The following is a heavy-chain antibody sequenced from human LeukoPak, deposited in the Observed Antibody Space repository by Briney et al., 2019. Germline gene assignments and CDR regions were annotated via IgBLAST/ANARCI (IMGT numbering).Heavy chain of an antibody. D-gene: IGHD4-23*01. Sequence: ASVKVSCKASGYTFTSYYMHWVRNAPAQGLERMGIISPSGGSTSYEQKFQGRVTMTRDMSTSTVYMELSSLRSEDTAVYYCARNYGGNSCYYWGQGTLVTVSS. CDR3: ARNYGGNSCYY. CDR2: ISPSGGST. CDR1: GYTFTSYY. J-gene: IGHJ4*02. V-gene: IGHV1-46*01.